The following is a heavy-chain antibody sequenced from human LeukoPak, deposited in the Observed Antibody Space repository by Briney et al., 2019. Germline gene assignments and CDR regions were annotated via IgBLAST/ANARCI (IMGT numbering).Heavy chain of an antibody. CDR2: ISGSGGST. CDR3: AKDPPSYCSGGSCYPFPFDY. CDR1: GFTFSSYA. D-gene: IGHD2-15*01. Sequence: GGSLRLSCAASGFTFSSYAMSWVRQAPGKGLEWVSAISGSGGSTYYADSVKGRFTISRGNSKNTLYLQMNSLRAEDTAVYYCAKDPPSYCSGGSCYPFPFDYWGQGTLVTVSS. J-gene: IGHJ4*02. V-gene: IGHV3-23*01.